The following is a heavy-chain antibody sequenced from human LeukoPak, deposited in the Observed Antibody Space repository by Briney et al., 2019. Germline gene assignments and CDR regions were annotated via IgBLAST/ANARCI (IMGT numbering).Heavy chain of an antibody. J-gene: IGHJ2*01. D-gene: IGHD3-3*01. CDR3: ARSYYDFWSGWYFDL. CDR1: GGSISSYY. Sequence: SETLSLTCTVSGGSISSYYWSWIRQPAGKGLEWIGRIYTSGSTNYNPSLKSRVTMSVDTSRNQFSLKLSSVTAADTAVYYCARSYYDFWSGWYFDLWGRGTLVTVSS. V-gene: IGHV4-4*07. CDR2: IYTSGST.